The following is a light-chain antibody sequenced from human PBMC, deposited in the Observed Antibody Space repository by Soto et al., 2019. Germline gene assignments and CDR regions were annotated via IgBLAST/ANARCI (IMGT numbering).Light chain of an antibody. CDR2: GAS. CDR1: QSVSSNY. Sequence: IVLAQSPGTLSLSPGERATLSCRASQSVSSNYLAWYQQKPGQAPRLLIFGASSRATGIPDRFSGSGSGTDFTLTISRLEPEDFAVYYCQESPRTFGQGTKVDIK. V-gene: IGKV3-20*01. J-gene: IGKJ1*01. CDR3: QESPRT.